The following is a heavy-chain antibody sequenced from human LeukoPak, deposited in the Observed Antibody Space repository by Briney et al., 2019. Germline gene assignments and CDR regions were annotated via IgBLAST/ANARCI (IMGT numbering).Heavy chain of an antibody. D-gene: IGHD3-16*01. V-gene: IGHV3-7*03. CDR3: ARGGAFDY. J-gene: IGHJ4*02. CDR2: IKHDGSEK. CDR1: GFTFTTFW. Sequence: PGGSLRLSCAASGFTFTTFWMNWIRRAPGKGLEWVANIKHDGSEKYYVDSVKGRFTISRDNAKNSLYLQMNSLRAEDTAVYYCARGGAFDYWGQGTLVTVSS.